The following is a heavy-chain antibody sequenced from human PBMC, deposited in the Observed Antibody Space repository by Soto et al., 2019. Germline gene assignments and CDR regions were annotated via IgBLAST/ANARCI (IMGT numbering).Heavy chain of an antibody. J-gene: IGHJ5*02. V-gene: IGHV4-4*02. CDR3: AAIPLTSGVVSGRFDP. Sequence: QVHLQESGPGLVKPSGTLALTCAVSGGSISSDKWWTWVRQPPGKGLEWIGEISHRGSTNYSPSFKSRLSLSVDTTKTQSSLRLTSVTAAHTAVYYCAAIPLTSGVVSGRFDPWGQGIMVTVSS. D-gene: IGHD3-3*01. CDR1: GGSISSDKW. CDR2: ISHRGST.